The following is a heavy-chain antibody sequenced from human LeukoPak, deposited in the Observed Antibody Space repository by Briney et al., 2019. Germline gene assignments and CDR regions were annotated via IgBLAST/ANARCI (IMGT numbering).Heavy chain of an antibody. D-gene: IGHD4-17*01. CDR2: MNPNSGNT. V-gene: IGHV1-8*01. CDR3: ARDPGPVTLAYYYYMDV. CDR1: GYTFTSYD. Sequence: ASVKVSCKASGYTFTSYDINWVRQATGQGLEWMGWMNPNSGNTGYAQKFQGRVTMTRNTSISTAYMELSSLRSDDTAVYYCARDPGPVTLAYYYYMDVWGKGTTVTVSS. J-gene: IGHJ6*03.